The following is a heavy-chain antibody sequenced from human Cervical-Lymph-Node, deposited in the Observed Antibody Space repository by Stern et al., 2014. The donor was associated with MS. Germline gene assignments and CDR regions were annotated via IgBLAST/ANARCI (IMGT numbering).Heavy chain of an antibody. V-gene: IGHV4-61*02. J-gene: IGHJ5*01. D-gene: IGHD5/OR15-5a*01. CDR2: IYSTGRV. CDR3: AREWIYEVSWFDS. CDR1: GGSIRSGSHY. Sequence: VQLVESGPGLVKPSQTLSLTCTVSGGSIRSGSHYWSWIRQPAGKGLEWVGRIYSTGRVDYTPSFKGRVTMSVDTSKDQFSLELRSVTAADTAMYYCAREWIYEVSWFDSWGQGSLVIVSS.